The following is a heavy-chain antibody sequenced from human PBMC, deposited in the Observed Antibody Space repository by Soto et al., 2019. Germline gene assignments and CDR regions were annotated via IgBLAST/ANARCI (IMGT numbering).Heavy chain of an antibody. J-gene: IGHJ4*02. Sequence: LILSCPGSEFTFSSYAMHWVRQAPGKGLEWVAVISYDGSNKYYADSVKGRFTISRDNSKNTLYLQMNSLRAEDTAVYYCARYEYYDFWSGFDYWGQGTLVTVSS. CDR2: ISYDGSNK. D-gene: IGHD3-3*01. CDR3: ARYEYYDFWSGFDY. V-gene: IGHV3-30-3*01. CDR1: EFTFSSYA.